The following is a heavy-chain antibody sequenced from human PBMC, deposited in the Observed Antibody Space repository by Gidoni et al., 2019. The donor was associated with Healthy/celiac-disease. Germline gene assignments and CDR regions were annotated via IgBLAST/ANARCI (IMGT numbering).Heavy chain of an antibody. CDR2: INHSGST. V-gene: IGHV4-34*01. J-gene: IGHJ6*02. Sequence: QVQLQQWGAGLLKPSETLSLTCAVSGGSFSGYYWSWIRQPPGKGLEWIGEINHSGSTNYNPSLKSRVTISVDTSKNQFSLKLNSVTAADTAVYYCARGGGAAAVYYYYGRDVWGQGTTVTVSS. D-gene: IGHD6-13*01. CDR3: ARGGGAAAVYYYYGRDV. CDR1: GGSFSGYY.